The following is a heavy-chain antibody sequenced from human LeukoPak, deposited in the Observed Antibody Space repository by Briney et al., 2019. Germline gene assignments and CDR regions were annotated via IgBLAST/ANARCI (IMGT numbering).Heavy chain of an antibody. D-gene: IGHD2-15*01. CDR1: GYTFTSYD. J-gene: IGHJ6*02. V-gene: IGHV1-8*01. Sequence: ASVQVSCKASGYTFTSYDINSLRQATGQGLEWMGWMNPNSGNTGYAQKLHGRVTMTRNTSISTAYMELSSLRSEDTVVYYCTRGYCSGGSCSVMDVWGQGPTVTVSS. CDR3: TRGYCSGGSCSVMDV. CDR2: MNPNSGNT.